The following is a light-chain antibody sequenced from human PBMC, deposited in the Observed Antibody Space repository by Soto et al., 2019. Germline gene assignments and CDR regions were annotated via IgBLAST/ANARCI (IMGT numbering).Light chain of an antibody. CDR2: DAS. J-gene: IGKJ4*01. CDR1: QSVSSN. CDR3: QQYNNCPSLT. V-gene: IGKV3-15*01. Sequence: EIVMTQSPATLSVSPGDRATISCRAGQSVSSNLAWYQQKPGQTPKLLIYDASSRDSGTPARFSGSGSGTEFTISISSLQSEDFSVYYCQQYNNCPSLTFGGGTKVEIK.